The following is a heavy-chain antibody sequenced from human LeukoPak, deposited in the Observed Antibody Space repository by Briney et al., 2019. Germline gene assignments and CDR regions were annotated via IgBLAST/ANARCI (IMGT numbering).Heavy chain of an antibody. J-gene: IGHJ5*02. Sequence: GASVKVSCKASGGTFSSYAIRWVRQAPGQGLAWMGRIIPILGIANYAQKFQGRVTITADKSTSTAYMELSSLRSEDTAVYYCAREFSYRGWYPLLNWFDPWGQGTLVTVSS. CDR3: AREFSYRGWYPLLNWFDP. CDR2: IIPILGIA. CDR1: GGTFSSYA. V-gene: IGHV1-69*04. D-gene: IGHD6-19*01.